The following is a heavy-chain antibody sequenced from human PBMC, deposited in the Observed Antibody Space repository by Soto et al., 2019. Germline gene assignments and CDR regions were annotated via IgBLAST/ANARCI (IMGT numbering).Heavy chain of an antibody. D-gene: IGHD2-2*01. CDR2: IKSKTDGGTT. Sequence: PGGSLRLSCAASGFTFSNAWMSWVRQAPGKGLEWVGRIKSKTDGGTTDYAAPVKGRFTISRDDSKNTLYLQMNSLKTEDTAVYYCTTVLYYCSSTSCYESRLGYYFDYWSQGTLVTVSS. CDR1: GFTFSNAW. J-gene: IGHJ4*02. CDR3: TTVLYYCSSTSCYESRLGYYFDY. V-gene: IGHV3-15*01.